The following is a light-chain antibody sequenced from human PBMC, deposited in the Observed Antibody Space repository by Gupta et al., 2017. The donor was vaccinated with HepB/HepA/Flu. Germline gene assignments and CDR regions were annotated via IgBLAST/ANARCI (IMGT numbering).Light chain of an antibody. CDR1: QSIRNY. CDR3: QQSYSLPYT. J-gene: IGKJ2*01. V-gene: IGKV1-39*01. Sequence: DIQMTQSPYSLSASVGDRVTITCRPSQSIRNYVNWYQQKPGKAPKLLIFAASNLRSGVPSKFSGSGSGTEFSLTISSLEPEDFAIYYCQQSYSLPYTFGQGTKLEIK. CDR2: AAS.